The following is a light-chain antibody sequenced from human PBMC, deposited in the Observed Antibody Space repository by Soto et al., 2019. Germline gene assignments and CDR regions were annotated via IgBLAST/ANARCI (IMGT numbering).Light chain of an antibody. Sequence: EIVLTQSPCTLSLSPGERATLSCRASQIVSSTYLAWFQQKAGQAPRLLIYGASTRATGIPDRFSGSGSGTDFTLTISGLEPEDFALYYCQQYGVTPPNTFGGGTKVDIK. CDR1: QIVSSTY. CDR3: QQYGVTPPNT. V-gene: IGKV3-20*01. CDR2: GAS. J-gene: IGKJ4*01.